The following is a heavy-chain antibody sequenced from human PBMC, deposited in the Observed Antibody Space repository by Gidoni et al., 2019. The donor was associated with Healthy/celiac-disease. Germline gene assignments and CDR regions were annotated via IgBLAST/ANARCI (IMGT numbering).Heavy chain of an antibody. V-gene: IGHV3-23*01. Sequence: EVQLLESGGGLVQPGGSLRLSCAASGFTFSSYAMSWVRQAPGKGLEWVSAISGSGGSTYYADSVKGRFTISRDNSKNTLYLQMNSLRAEDTAVYYCAKDQIARSGGSCLFDYWGQGTLVTVSS. CDR1: GFTFSSYA. J-gene: IGHJ4*02. CDR2: ISGSGGST. CDR3: AKDQIARSGGSCLFDY. D-gene: IGHD2-15*01.